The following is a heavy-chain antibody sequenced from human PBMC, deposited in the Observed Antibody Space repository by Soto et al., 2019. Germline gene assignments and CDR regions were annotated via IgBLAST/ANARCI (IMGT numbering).Heavy chain of an antibody. CDR2: IIPIFGTA. D-gene: IGHD3-22*01. Sequence: RASVKVSCKASGGTFSSYAISWVRQAPGQGLEWMGGIIPIFGTANYAQKFQGRVTITADESTSTAYMELSSLRSEDTAVYYSARQYYPDRSGYALDAFDIWGQGTMVTVSS. J-gene: IGHJ3*02. CDR3: ARQYYPDRSGYALDAFDI. V-gene: IGHV1-69*13. CDR1: GGTFSSYA.